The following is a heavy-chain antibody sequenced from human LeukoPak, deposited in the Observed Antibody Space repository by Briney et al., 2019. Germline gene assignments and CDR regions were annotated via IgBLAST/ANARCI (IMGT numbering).Heavy chain of an antibody. J-gene: IGHJ4*02. Sequence: QPGGSLRLSCVVSGFPFSNNPMNWVRQAPGKGLEWVSYISTAITTTYYAESVKGRFTISRDNAKNSLYLQMNSLRVEDTAVYYCARDGGKGYEIDYGGQGTLVTVSS. D-gene: IGHD2-2*01. CDR1: GFPFSNNP. CDR2: ISTAITTT. CDR3: ARDGGKGYEIDY. V-gene: IGHV3-48*01.